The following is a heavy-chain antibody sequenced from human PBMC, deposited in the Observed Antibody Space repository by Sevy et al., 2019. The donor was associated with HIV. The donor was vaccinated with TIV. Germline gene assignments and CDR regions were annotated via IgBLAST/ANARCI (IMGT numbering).Heavy chain of an antibody. V-gene: IGHV1-18*01. CDR2: ISAYNGNT. CDR1: GYTFTSYG. Sequence: ASVKVSCKASGYTFTSYGISWVRQAPGQGLEWMGWISAYNGNTNYAQMLQGRVTMTTDTSTSTAYMELRSLRSDDTAVYYCARAAVYYDSSGYYPHYFDYWGQGTLVTVSS. J-gene: IGHJ4*02. CDR3: ARAAVYYDSSGYYPHYFDY. D-gene: IGHD3-22*01.